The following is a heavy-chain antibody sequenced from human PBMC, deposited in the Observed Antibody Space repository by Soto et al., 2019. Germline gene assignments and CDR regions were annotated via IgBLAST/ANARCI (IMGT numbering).Heavy chain of an antibody. CDR1: GFTFSSYA. D-gene: IGHD3-3*01. V-gene: IGHV3-23*01. CDR3: AKDRHYDFWSGYYTGILEGGVFDY. CDR2: ISGSGGST. J-gene: IGHJ4*02. Sequence: EVQLLESGGGLVQPGGSLRLSCAASGFTFSSYAMSWVRQAPGKGLEWVSAISGSGGSTYYADSVKGRFTISRDNSKNPRYLQMNSLGAEDTALYYWAKDRHYDFWSGYYTGILEGGVFDYWGQGTLVTVSS.